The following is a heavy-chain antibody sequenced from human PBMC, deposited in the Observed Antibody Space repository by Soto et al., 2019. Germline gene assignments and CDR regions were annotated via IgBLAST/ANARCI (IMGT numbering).Heavy chain of an antibody. V-gene: IGHV4-4*07. J-gene: IGHJ4*02. Sequence: QVQLQESGPGLVKPSETLSLTCTVSGGSISSYYWSWIRQPAGQGLEWIGRIYTSGSTNYNPSLKSRVTMSVDTSKNQFSQKLSSVTAADTAVYYCARGEAGGVTIFGVVIIQPFFDYWGQGTLVTVSS. CDR2: IYTSGST. CDR3: ARGEAGGVTIFGVVIIQPFFDY. D-gene: IGHD3-3*01. CDR1: GGSISSYY.